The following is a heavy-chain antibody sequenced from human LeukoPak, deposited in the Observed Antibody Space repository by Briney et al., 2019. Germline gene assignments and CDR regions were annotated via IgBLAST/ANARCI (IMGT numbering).Heavy chain of an antibody. CDR3: VRSGRPPTFYYYYGMDV. Sequence: GGSLGLSCAASGFTFSSYWMSWVRQAPGKGLEWVANIKQGGSEKFYVDSVKGRFTISRDNAKNSLYLQMKSLRAEDTAVYYCVRSGRPPTFYYYYGMDVWGQGTTVTVSS. D-gene: IGHD6-6*01. J-gene: IGHJ6*02. CDR2: IKQGGSEK. CDR1: GFTFSSYW. V-gene: IGHV3-7*01.